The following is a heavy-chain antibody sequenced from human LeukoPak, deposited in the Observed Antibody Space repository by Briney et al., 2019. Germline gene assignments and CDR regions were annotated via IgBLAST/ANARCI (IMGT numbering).Heavy chain of an antibody. CDR1: GGSISSGSYY. Sequence: PSGTLSLTCTVSGGSISSGSYYWSWIRQPAGTGLEWIGRIYTSGSTNYNPSLKSRVTISVDTSKNQFSLKLSSVTAADTAVYYCARDLYYYDSSGPDYYMDVWGKGTTVTISS. CDR2: IYTSGST. D-gene: IGHD3-22*01. CDR3: ARDLYYYDSSGPDYYMDV. V-gene: IGHV4-61*02. J-gene: IGHJ6*03.